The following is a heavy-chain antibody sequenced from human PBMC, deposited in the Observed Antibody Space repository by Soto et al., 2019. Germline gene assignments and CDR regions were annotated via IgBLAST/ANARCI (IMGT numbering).Heavy chain of an antibody. V-gene: IGHV4-4*02. J-gene: IGHJ4*02. Sequence: SETLSLTCAVSSGSISSSNWWSWVRQPPGKGLEWIGEIYHSGSTNYNPSLKSRVTISVDKSKNQFSLKLSSVTAADTAVYYCARRPRGSIAARPSHFDYWGQGTLVTVSS. D-gene: IGHD6-6*01. CDR2: IYHSGST. CDR1: SGSISSSNW. CDR3: ARRPRGSIAARPSHFDY.